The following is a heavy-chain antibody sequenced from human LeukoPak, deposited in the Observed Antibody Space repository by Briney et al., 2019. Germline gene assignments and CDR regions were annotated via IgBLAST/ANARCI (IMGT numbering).Heavy chain of an antibody. CDR1: GYTFTSYG. CDR2: ISAYNGNT. V-gene: IGHV1-18*01. D-gene: IGHD1-26*01. J-gene: IGHJ3*02. CDR3: ARDREDSGSPDAFDI. Sequence: ASVTVSYKASGYTFTSYGISWVRQAPAPGHEWMGCISAYNGNTNYAQKRQDRVTMTTATSTSTAYMELRSLRSDDTAVYYCARDREDSGSPDAFDIWGQGTMCTVSS.